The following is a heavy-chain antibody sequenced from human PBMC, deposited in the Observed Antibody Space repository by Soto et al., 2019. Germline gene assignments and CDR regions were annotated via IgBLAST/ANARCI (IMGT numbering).Heavy chain of an antibody. J-gene: IGHJ2*01. CDR1: GGTFSSYA. CDR3: PRERDGYVGKFRYFDL. D-gene: IGHD2-21*01. CDR2: IIPIFGTG. V-gene: IGHV1-69*12. Sequence: QVQLVQSGAEVKKPGSSVKVSCRASGGTFSSYAINWVRQAPGQGLEWMGGIIPIFGTGNYAQKLQGRVTITADESSSTVHMELSSLTSDDTAVYYCPRERDGYVGKFRYFDLWGRGTLVTVSS.